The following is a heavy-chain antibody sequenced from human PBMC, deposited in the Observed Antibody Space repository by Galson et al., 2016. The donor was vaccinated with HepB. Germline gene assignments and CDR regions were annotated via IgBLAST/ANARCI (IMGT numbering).Heavy chain of an antibody. D-gene: IGHD4-17*01. CDR2: IGTAGDT. J-gene: IGHJ4*02. CDR3: AKPPYGDYEGGLLRY. Sequence: SLRLSCAASGFTFSRYDMHWVRHVTGKGLEWVSAIGTAGDTYYPGSVKGRFTISRENAKNSLYLQMNSLRDEDTAVYYCAKPPYGDYEGGLLRYWGQGTLVTVSS. CDR1: GFTFSRYD. V-gene: IGHV3-13*01.